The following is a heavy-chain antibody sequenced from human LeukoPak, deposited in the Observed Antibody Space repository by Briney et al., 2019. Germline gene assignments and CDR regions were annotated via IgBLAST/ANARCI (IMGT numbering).Heavy chain of an antibody. CDR2: ISYDGSDE. CDR3: ARDFTPEWFDIH. J-gene: IGHJ4*02. D-gene: IGHD3-3*01. Sequence: GGSLRLSCVPSGLAFSSYSMHWVRQAPGKGLEWVGVISYDGSDEYYTDSVKGRFTISRDNSKNTVYLQMNSLRADDTAVYYCARDFTPEWFDIHWGQGTLVTVS. V-gene: IGHV3-30*04. CDR1: GLAFSSYS.